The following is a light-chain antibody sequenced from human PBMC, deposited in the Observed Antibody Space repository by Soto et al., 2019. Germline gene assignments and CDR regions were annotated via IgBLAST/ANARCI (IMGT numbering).Light chain of an antibody. J-gene: IGLJ1*01. CDR2: EVT. CDR1: SSDVGAYNF. CDR3: SSYTTSAPYV. V-gene: IGLV2-14*01. Sequence: QSVLTQPASVSGSPGQSITISCTGTSSDVGAYNFVSWYQHHPGRAPKLIIYEVTIRPSGVSNRFSGSKSGNTASLTISGLRAEDEADYYCSSYTTSAPYVFGSGTKVTVL.